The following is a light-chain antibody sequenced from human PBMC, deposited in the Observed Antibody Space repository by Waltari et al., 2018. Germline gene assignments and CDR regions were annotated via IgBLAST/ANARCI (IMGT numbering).Light chain of an antibody. J-gene: IGLJ2*01. CDR1: SLRSNY. CDR2: GKN. Sequence: SSELTQDPAVSVALGQTVRITCQGDSLRSNYASWYQQKPGQAPVLVIYGKNNRPSGIPDRFSGSSSGNTASLTITGAQAEDEADYYCNSRDSSGNHREVFGGGTKLTVL. CDR3: NSRDSSGNHREV. V-gene: IGLV3-19*01.